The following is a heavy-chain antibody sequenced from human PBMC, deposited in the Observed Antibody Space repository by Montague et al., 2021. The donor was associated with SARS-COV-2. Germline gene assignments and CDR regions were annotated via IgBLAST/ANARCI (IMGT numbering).Heavy chain of an antibody. Sequence: SETLSLTCTVSGGSISSYYWSWIRQPPGKGLEWIGYIYYSGSTYYNPSLKSRVTISVDTSKNQFSLKLSSVTAADAAVYYCAGGPAATYYYGMDVWGQGTTVTVSS. V-gene: IGHV4-59*08. CDR2: IYYSGST. D-gene: IGHD2-15*01. CDR3: AGGPAATYYYGMDV. CDR1: GGSISSYY. J-gene: IGHJ6*02.